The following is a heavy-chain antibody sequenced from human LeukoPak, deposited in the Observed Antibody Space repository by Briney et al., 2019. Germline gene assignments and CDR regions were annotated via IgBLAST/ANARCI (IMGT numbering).Heavy chain of an antibody. CDR3: TTDVDYYGSGSYLSVDY. V-gene: IGHV3-15*01. D-gene: IGHD3-10*01. CDR2: IKSKTDGGTT. Sequence: GGSLRLSCAASVFTLSNAWMSWVRQAPGKGLEWVGRIKSKTDGGTTDYAAPVKGRFTISRDDSKNTLYLQMNSLKTEDTAVYYCTTDVDYYGSGSYLSVDYWGQGTLVTVSS. J-gene: IGHJ4*02. CDR1: VFTLSNAW.